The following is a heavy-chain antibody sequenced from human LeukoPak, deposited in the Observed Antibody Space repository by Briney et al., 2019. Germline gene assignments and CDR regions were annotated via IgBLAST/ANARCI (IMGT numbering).Heavy chain of an antibody. CDR3: ARDSPDIVVVPAAPYYYYGMDV. CDR2: ISSSSSYT. D-gene: IGHD2-2*01. V-gene: IGHV3-11*06. Sequence: PGGSLRLSCAASGFTFSDYYMSWIRQAPGKGLEWVSYISSSSSYTNYADSVKGRFTISRDNAKNSLYLQMNSLGAEDTAVYYCARDSPDIVVVPAAPYYYYGMDVWGKGTTVTVSS. J-gene: IGHJ6*04. CDR1: GFTFSDYY.